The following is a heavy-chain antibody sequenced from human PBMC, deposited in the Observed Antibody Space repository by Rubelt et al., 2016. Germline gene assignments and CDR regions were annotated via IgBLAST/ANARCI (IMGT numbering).Heavy chain of an antibody. CDR2: IYYSGST. Sequence: QVQLQESGPGLVKPSETLSLTCSVSGGSISSYYWSWIRQPPGKGLEWIGYIYYSGSTNYNPSLKSRVTISVDTSKNQFSLNRSSGPPADSAIYICATGRSARGSFECWGQGIVVTASS. CDR3: ATGRSARGSFEC. CDR1: GGSISSYY. D-gene: IGHD3-10*01. J-gene: IGHJ4*02. V-gene: IGHV4-59*08.